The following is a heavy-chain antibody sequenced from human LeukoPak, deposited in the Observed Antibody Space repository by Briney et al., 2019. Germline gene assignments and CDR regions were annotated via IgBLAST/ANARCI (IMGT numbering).Heavy chain of an antibody. V-gene: IGHV5-51*01. CDR1: GYSFTTYW. D-gene: IGHD3-9*01. CDR3: ARGGDYDILTGYYMGYFAY. CDR2: IYPGDSDT. J-gene: IGHJ4*02. Sequence: GESLKISCKVSGYSFTTYWIGWVRQMPGKGLEWMGIIYPGDSDTRYSPSFQGQVTISADKSISTAYLQWSNLKASDTAMYYCARGGDYDILTGYYMGYFAYWGQGPLVTVSS.